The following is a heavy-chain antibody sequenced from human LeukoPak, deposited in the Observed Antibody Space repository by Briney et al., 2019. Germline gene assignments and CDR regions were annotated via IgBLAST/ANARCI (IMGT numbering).Heavy chain of an antibody. J-gene: IGHJ4*02. CDR3: AKDQCDYAGYYFDY. V-gene: IGHV3-30*18. Sequence: GRSLRLSCAASGFTFSSYAMHWVRQAPGKGLEWVAIISYDGSNKFYADSVKGRFTISRDNSKNTLFLQMDSLRAEDTAVYYCAKDQCDYAGYYFDYWGQGTLVTVSP. CDR1: GFTFSSYA. D-gene: IGHD4-17*01. CDR2: ISYDGSNK.